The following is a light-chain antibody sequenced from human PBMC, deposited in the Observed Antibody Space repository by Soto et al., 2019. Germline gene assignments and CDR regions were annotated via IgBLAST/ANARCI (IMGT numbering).Light chain of an antibody. CDR2: DAS. Sequence: LVLTQSPATLSLSPGERATLSCRASQSVSSYLAWYQQKPGQAPSLLIYDASSRVAGIPARFTGSESWTDFIRTISSLEPEDFAVYYCQQSSNWPPEITFGQGTRLEIK. J-gene: IGKJ5*01. CDR1: QSVSSY. CDR3: QQSSNWPPEIT. V-gene: IGKV3-11*01.